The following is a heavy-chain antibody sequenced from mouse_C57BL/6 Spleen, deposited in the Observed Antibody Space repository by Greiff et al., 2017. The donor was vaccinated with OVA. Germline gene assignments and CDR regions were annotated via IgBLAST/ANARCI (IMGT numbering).Heavy chain of an antibody. CDR3: ARRGYDYVLFAY. J-gene: IGHJ3*01. V-gene: IGHV1-64*01. D-gene: IGHD2-4*01. CDR2: IHPNSGST. CDR1: GYTFTSYW. Sequence: QVQLQQPGAELVKPGASVKLSCKASGYTFTSYWMHWVKQRPGQGLEWIGMIHPNSGSTNYNEKFKSKATLTVDKSSSTAYMQLSSLTSEDSAVYYCARRGYDYVLFAYWGQGTLVTVSA.